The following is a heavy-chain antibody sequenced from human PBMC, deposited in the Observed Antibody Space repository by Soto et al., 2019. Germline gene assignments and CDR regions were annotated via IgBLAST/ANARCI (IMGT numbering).Heavy chain of an antibody. CDR3: ARDRCSTTSCEADF. Sequence: QVQVVQSGAGVKKPGASVKVSCKTSGYTFSNYGISWVRQAPGQGLEWMGWISGYNSDTNYAQKFQGRVTLTTDTFTSTVYMELGGLRSDDTAVYFCARDRCSTTSCEADFWGQGTLVTVSS. CDR1: GYTFSNYG. J-gene: IGHJ4*02. V-gene: IGHV1-18*01. D-gene: IGHD2-2*01. CDR2: ISGYNSDT.